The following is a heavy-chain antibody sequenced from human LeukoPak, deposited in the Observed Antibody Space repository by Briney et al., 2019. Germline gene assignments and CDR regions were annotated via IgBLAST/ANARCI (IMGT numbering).Heavy chain of an antibody. CDR3: VRSPLGDYFDY. CDR1: GFTFSSYD. D-gene: IGHD4-17*01. J-gene: IGHJ4*02. V-gene: IGHV3-13*01. CDR2: IGSAGDT. Sequence: GGSLRLSCAASGFTFSSYDMHWVRQASGKGLEWVSAIGSAGDTFYPGSVKGRFTISRENAKNSLYLPMNSLRAGDTAVYYCVRSPLGDYFDYWGQGTLVTVSS.